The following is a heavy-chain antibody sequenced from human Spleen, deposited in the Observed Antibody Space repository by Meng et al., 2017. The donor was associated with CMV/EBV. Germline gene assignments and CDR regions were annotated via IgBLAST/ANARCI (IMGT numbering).Heavy chain of an antibody. Sequence: SGVSLSTSGVGVGWIRQPPGKALEWLALIYWDDDKRYSSSLKSRLTITKDTSKNQVVLTMTNMDPVDTATYYCALQPYYHDSSGYSDYWGQGTLVTVS. V-gene: IGHV2-5*02. D-gene: IGHD3-22*01. CDR3: ALQPYYHDSSGYSDY. J-gene: IGHJ4*02. CDR2: IYWDDDK. CDR1: GVSLSTSGVG.